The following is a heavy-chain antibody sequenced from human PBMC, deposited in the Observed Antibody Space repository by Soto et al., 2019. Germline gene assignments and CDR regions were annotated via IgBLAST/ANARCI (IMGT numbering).Heavy chain of an antibody. D-gene: IGHD2-21*02. J-gene: IGHJ6*02. V-gene: IGHV1-69*08. CDR3: ARRRYCGYDCYHKHYYGMDV. Sequence: QVQLVQSGAEVKKPRSSVRVSCRSSGDTFSSYIVNWLRLAPGRGLEWMGRVIPVLTTTDYAQNFRGRVTISADRSMNTVYLDLSSLRSDDTAVYYCARRRYCGYDCYHKHYYGMDVWGQGSLVTVAS. CDR1: GDTFSSYI. CDR2: VIPVLTTT.